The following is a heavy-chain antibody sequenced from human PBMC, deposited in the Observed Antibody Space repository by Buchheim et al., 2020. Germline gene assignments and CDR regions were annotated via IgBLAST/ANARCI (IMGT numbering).Heavy chain of an antibody. V-gene: IGHV3-7*01. CDR2: IKQDGSDK. CDR3: ARGTGWYPDY. J-gene: IGHJ4*02. CDR1: GYRFSDYW. D-gene: IGHD6-19*01. Sequence: EVQLVESGGGLVQPGGSLRLSCAASGYRFSDYWMNWVRQAPGKGLEWVANIKQDGSDKYYVDSVKGRFTISSDNAKNSLYLQMNSLRVEDTAVYYCARGTGWYPDYWGQGTL.